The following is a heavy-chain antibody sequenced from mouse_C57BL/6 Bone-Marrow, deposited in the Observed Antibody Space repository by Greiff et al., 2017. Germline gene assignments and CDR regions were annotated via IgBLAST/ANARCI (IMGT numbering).Heavy chain of an antibody. J-gene: IGHJ4*01. Sequence: QVQLKESGPGLVQPSQSLSITCTVSGFSLTSYGVHWVRQSPGKGLEWLGVIWRGGSTDYNAAFMSRLSITKDNSKSQVFFKMNSLQADDTAIYYCSKIGATTVVARDYYAMDYWGQGTSVTVSS. V-gene: IGHV2-5*01. CDR2: IWRGGST. CDR1: GFSLTSYG. D-gene: IGHD1-1*01. CDR3: SKIGATTVVARDYYAMDY.